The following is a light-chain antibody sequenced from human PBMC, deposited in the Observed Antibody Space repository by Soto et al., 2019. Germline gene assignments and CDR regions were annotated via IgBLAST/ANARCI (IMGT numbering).Light chain of an antibody. Sequence: DIVMTQSPDSLAVSLGERATINYKSSQSVLYSSNNKNYLAWYQQKPGQPPKLLIYWASTRESGVPDRFSASGSGTDFSLTISSLQAEDVGVYYCQQYYTTPLTFGGGTKVEIK. CDR3: QQYYTTPLT. J-gene: IGKJ4*01. V-gene: IGKV4-1*01. CDR2: WAS. CDR1: QSVLYSSNNKNY.